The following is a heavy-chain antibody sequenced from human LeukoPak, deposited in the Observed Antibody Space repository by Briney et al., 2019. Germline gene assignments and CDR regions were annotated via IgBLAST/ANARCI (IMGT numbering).Heavy chain of an antibody. CDR3: ARRRGGYSYGKYNWFDP. D-gene: IGHD5-18*01. J-gene: IGHJ5*02. Sequence: PSETLSLTCAVYGGSFSGYYWSWIRQPPGKGLEWIGEINHSGSTNYNPSLKSRVTISVDTSKNQFSLKLSSVTAADTAAYYCARRRGGYSYGKYNWFDPWGQGTLVTVSS. CDR1: GGSFSGYY. CDR2: INHSGST. V-gene: IGHV4-34*01.